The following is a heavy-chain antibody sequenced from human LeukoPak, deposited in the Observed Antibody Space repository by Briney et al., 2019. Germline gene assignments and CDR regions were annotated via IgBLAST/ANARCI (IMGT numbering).Heavy chain of an antibody. Sequence: GGSLRLFRAPSGHLYSRCEMHWVRQAPGKGLEWVSYISDSGTIMSYADSVKGRFTISRDNAKNSLYLQMNSLRAEDTAVYYCASHYGDYVWGNFWGQGTLVTVSS. V-gene: IGHV3-48*03. CDR3: ASHYGDYVWGNF. J-gene: IGHJ4*02. CDR1: GHLYSRCE. D-gene: IGHD4-17*01. CDR2: ISDSGTIM.